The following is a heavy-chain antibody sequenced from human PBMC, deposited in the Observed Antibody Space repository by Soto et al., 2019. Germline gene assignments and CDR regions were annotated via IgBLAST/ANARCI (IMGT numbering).Heavy chain of an antibody. CDR2: ISAYNGNT. CDR3: ARFEVGQLAYYYYYYGMDV. CDR1: GYTFTSYG. V-gene: IGHV1-18*01. J-gene: IGHJ6*02. Sequence: ASGKVSCNASGYTFTSYGIRWVRQAPGQGLEWMGWISAYNGNTNYAQKLQGRVTMTTDTSTSTAYMELRSLRSDDTAVYYCARFEVGQLAYYYYYYGMDVWGQGTTVTVSS. D-gene: IGHD6-6*01.